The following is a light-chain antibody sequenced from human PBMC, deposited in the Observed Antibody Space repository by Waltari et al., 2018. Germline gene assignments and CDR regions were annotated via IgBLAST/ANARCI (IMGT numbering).Light chain of an antibody. V-gene: IGLV3-1*01. CDR1: KLGQKT. CDR2: QNS. J-gene: IGLJ2*01. Sequence: SYELTQPPSVSLSPGQTALVPCPGDKLGQKTVCWYQQKPGQAPTLVIYQNSKRPSGIPERFSGSNSGNTAALTISGTQAVDEADYYCQAWDTSFVVFGGGTKVTVL. CDR3: QAWDTSFVV.